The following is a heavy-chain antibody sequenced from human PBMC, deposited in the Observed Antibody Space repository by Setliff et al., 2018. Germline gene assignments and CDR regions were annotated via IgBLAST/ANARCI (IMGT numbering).Heavy chain of an antibody. Sequence: SETLSLTCAVSGFSISSGYYWGWIRQPPGKGLEWIVNIHHSGKAYYNPSLKSRVTMSVDTSKNHVSLKLSSVTAADTAVYYCARTGTYRYFDYWGQGALVTVSS. CDR1: GFSISSGYY. CDR3: ARTGTYRYFDY. J-gene: IGHJ4*02. V-gene: IGHV4-38-2*01. CDR2: IHHSGKA. D-gene: IGHD1-26*01.